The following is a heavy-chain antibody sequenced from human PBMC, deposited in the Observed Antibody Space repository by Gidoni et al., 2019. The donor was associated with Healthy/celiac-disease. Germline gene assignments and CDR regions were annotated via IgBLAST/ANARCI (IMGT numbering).Heavy chain of an antibody. CDR3: ASRGFIDY. D-gene: IGHD3-10*01. CDR2: ISSSSSTI. J-gene: IGHJ4*02. Sequence: EVQLVESGGGLVQPGGSLRLSCAASGFTFSSYIMNWVLQAPGKGLGLVSYISSSSSTIYYADSVKGRFTISRDNAKNALYLQMNSLRAEDTAVYYCASRGFIDYWGQGTLVTVSS. CDR1: GFTFSSYI. V-gene: IGHV3-48*01.